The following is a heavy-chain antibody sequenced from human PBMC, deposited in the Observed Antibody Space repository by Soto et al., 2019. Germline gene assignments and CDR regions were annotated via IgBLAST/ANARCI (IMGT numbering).Heavy chain of an antibody. J-gene: IGHJ6*02. CDR1: GFTFSSFG. CDR2: IHSDGSST. V-gene: IGHV3-74*01. Sequence: GGSLRLSCAASGFTFSSFGMHWVRQAPGKGLVRVSRIHSDGSSTSYADSAKGRFTISRDNAKNTMSLQVNSLRAEDTAVYYCARGRYYGVDVWGQGTTVTVSS. CDR3: ARGRYYGVDV.